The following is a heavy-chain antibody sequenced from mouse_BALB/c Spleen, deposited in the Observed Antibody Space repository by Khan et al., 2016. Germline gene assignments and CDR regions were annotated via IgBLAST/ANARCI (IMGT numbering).Heavy chain of an antibody. D-gene: IGHD1-1*01. CDR2: INTYSGES. V-gene: IGHV9-3-1*01. J-gene: IGHJ1*01. Sequence: QIQLVQSGPELKKPGKTVKISCKASGYTFTNYGMNWVKQAPGKGLKWMGWINTYSGESTYADDFKGRFAFSLDTSANTAYLQINNLKYEDTATYFCARYRYYYGSSRYFDVWGAGTTVTVSS. CDR1: GYTFTNYG. CDR3: ARYRYYYGSSRYFDV.